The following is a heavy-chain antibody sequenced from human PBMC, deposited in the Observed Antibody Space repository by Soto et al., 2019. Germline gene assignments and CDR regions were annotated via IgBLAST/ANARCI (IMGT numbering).Heavy chain of an antibody. CDR2: ISTSGKDT. Sequence: HPGGSLRLSCAASGFSVSSQGMTWVRQAPGKGLEWVSVISTSGKDTFYADSVKGRFTISRDNSNNVLYLQMNSLRAVDTAIYYCAKGNLYNFFSGSDYWGQGTLVTVSS. V-gene: IGHV3-23*01. J-gene: IGHJ4*02. CDR1: GFSVSSQG. D-gene: IGHD3-22*01. CDR3: AKGNLYNFFSGSDY.